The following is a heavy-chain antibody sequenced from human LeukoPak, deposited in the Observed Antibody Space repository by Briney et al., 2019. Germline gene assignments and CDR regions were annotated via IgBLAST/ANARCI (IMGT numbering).Heavy chain of an antibody. CDR3: ARHSGAIYSGYDNYFDY. J-gene: IGHJ4*02. V-gene: IGHV4-39*01. D-gene: IGHD5-12*01. Sequence: SETLSLTCTVSGGSVSSSSYYWGWIRQPPGKGLEWIGSIYYSGSTYYDPSLKGRVTISVDTSKNQFSLNLSSVTAADTAVYYCARHSGAIYSGYDNYFDYWGQGTLVTVSS. CDR2: IYYSGST. CDR1: GGSVSSSSYY.